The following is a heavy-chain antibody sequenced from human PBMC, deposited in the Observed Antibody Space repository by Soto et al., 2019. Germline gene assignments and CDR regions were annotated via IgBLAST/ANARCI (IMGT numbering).Heavy chain of an antibody. CDR2: TYYSGST. D-gene: IGHD5-18*01. J-gene: IGHJ5*02. Sequence: SETLSLTCAVSGASINTDDWWNWVRQHPGKGLEWIGYTYYSGSTYYNPSLKSRVTISVDTSKNQFSLKLPSLTAADTAVYYCARRVQASSAVVQAHWLDPWGEGTLVTVSS. V-gene: IGHV4-4*02. CDR3: ARRVQASSAVVQAHWLDP. CDR1: GASINTDDW.